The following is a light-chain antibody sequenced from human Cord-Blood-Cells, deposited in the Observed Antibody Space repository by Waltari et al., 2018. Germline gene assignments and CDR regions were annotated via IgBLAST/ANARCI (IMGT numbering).Light chain of an antibody. CDR3: QQYYSYLWT. CDR2: AAS. Sequence: AIRMTQSPSSFSASTGDRVTITCRASQGISSYLAWYQQKPGKAPKLLIYAASTLQSGVPSRFSGSVCGTEFTLTISCLQSEDFATYYCQQYYSYLWTFGQGTKVEIK. CDR1: QGISSY. V-gene: IGKV1-8*01. J-gene: IGKJ1*01.